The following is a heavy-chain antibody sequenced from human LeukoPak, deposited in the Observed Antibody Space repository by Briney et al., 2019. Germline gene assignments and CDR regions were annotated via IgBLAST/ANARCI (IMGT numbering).Heavy chain of an antibody. D-gene: IGHD6-19*01. CDR3: ARARGGYSSGLFDY. Sequence: SGTLSLTCTVSGRSIGTYYWNWIRQPPGKGLEWIGYIYYNGSTNYNPSLKSRVTMSVDTSKNQFSLKLSSVTAADTAVYYCARARGGYSSGLFDYWGQGTLVTVSS. CDR2: IYYNGST. J-gene: IGHJ4*02. V-gene: IGHV4-59*12. CDR1: GRSIGTYY.